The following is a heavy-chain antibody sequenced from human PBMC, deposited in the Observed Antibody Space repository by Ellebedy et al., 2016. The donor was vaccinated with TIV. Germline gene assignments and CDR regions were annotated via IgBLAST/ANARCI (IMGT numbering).Heavy chain of an antibody. Sequence: GESLKISCAASGFTFSGSAMNWVRQASGKGLEWVGRIRSKSNSYATAYAASVKGRCTISRDDSKNTSYLQINSLKTEDTAVYYCARVVWQQPVSYAFDIWGQGTMVTVSS. J-gene: IGHJ3*02. D-gene: IGHD6-13*01. V-gene: IGHV3-73*01. CDR1: GFTFSGSA. CDR2: IRSKSNSYAT. CDR3: ARVVWQQPVSYAFDI.